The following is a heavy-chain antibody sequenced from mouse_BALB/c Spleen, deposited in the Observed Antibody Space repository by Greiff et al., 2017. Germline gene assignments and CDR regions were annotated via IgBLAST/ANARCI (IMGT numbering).Heavy chain of an antibody. Sequence: EVKLVESGAELVKPGASVKLSCTASGFNIKDTYMHWVKQRPEQGLEWIGRIDPANGNTKYDPKFQGKATITADTSSNTAYLQLSSLTSEDTAVYYCASGGNYEAMDYWGQGTSVTVSS. CDR1: GFNIKDTY. CDR2: IDPANGNT. D-gene: IGHD2-1*01. CDR3: ASGGNYEAMDY. J-gene: IGHJ4*01. V-gene: IGHV14-3*02.